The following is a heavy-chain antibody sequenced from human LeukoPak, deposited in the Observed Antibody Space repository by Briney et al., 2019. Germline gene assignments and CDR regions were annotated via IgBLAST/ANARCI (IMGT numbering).Heavy chain of an antibody. J-gene: IGHJ4*02. D-gene: IGHD3-10*01. CDR3: AREPPRGLNFDY. CDR1: GGSINSGAYY. Sequence: SETLSLTCTVSGGSINSGAYYWSWVRQHPGRGLEWIGYIYYSGSTYYNPSLKSRVFISEDTSKNQFSLRLSSVTAADTAVYYCAREPPRGLNFDYWGQGTLVTVPS. CDR2: IYYSGST. V-gene: IGHV4-31*03.